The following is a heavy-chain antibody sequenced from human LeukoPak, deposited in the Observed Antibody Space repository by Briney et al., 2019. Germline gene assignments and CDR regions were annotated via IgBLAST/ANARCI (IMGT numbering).Heavy chain of an antibody. CDR3: ARGYYAHAFDI. CDR1: GGSISSGGYS. Sequence: SETLSLTCAVSGGSISSGGYSWSWIRQPPGKGLEWIGYIYHSGNTYYNPSLKSRVTISVDRSKNQFSLKLSSVTAAGTAVYYWARGYYAHAFDIWGQGTMVTVSS. CDR2: IYHSGNT. D-gene: IGHD1-26*01. J-gene: IGHJ3*02. V-gene: IGHV4-30-2*01.